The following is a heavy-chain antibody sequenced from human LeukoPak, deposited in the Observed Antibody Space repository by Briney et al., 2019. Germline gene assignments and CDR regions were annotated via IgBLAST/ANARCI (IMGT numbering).Heavy chain of an antibody. V-gene: IGHV3-23*01. D-gene: IGHD3-22*01. CDR3: AKGRSSGRPYYFDY. J-gene: IGHJ4*02. CDR2: ISGSGGST. Sequence: PGGSLRLSCAASRFTFSNYGMHWVRQAPGKGLEWVSAISGSGGSTYYADSVKGRFTISRDNSKNTLYLQMNSLRAEDTAVYYCAKGRSSGRPYYFDYWGQGTLVTVSS. CDR1: RFTFSNYG.